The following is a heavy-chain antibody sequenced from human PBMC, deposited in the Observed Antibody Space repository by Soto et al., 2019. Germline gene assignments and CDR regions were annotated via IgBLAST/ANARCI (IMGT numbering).Heavy chain of an antibody. D-gene: IGHD3-10*01. Sequence: QVQLVQSGAEVKKPGSSVKVSCKASGGTFSSYAISWVRQAPGQGLEWMGGISPIFGTANNAQKFQGRVTITADESTSTAYMELSSLRSEVTAVDYCVRDGGLSESRDYGDAFDLWGQGTMGTVSS. V-gene: IGHV1-69*01. J-gene: IGHJ3*01. CDR3: VRDGGLSESRDYGDAFDL. CDR1: GGTFSSYA. CDR2: ISPIFGTA.